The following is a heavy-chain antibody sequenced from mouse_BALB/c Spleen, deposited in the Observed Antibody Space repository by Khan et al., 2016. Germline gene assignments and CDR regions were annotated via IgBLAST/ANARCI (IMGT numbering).Heavy chain of an antibody. V-gene: IGHV2-6-1*01. CDR1: GFSLTSYG. J-gene: IGHJ1*01. Sequence: QVQLKQSGPGLVAPSQSLSITCTISGFSLTSYGVHWVRQPPGKGLEWLVVIWSDGSTTYNSALKSRLSISKDNSKSQVFLNMNSLQTEDTAMYYGARHGGRWYFDVWGAGTTVTVSS. CDR3: ARHGGRWYFDV. CDR2: IWSDGST. D-gene: IGHD6-1*01.